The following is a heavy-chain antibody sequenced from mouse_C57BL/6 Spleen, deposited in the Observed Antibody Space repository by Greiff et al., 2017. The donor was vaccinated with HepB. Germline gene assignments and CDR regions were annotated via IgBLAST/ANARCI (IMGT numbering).Heavy chain of an antibody. CDR2: IDPSDSYT. J-gene: IGHJ4*01. CDR1: GYTFTSYW. Sequence: QVQLQQPGAELVMPGASVKLSCKASGYTFTSYWMHWVKQRPGQGLEWIGEIDPSDSYTNYNQKFKGKSTLTVDKSSSTAYMQLSRLTSEDSAVYYWARYYYGSSPYYAMDYWGQGTSVTVSS. V-gene: IGHV1-69*01. D-gene: IGHD1-1*01. CDR3: ARYYYGSSPYYAMDY.